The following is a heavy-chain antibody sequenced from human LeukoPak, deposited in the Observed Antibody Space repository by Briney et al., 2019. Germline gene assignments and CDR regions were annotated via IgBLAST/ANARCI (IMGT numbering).Heavy chain of an antibody. J-gene: IGHJ2*01. CDR1: GGSISSYY. CDR3: ARTKILGVYWYFDL. D-gene: IGHD3-16*01. Sequence: SETLSLTCTVSGGSISSYYWSWIRQPPGKGLEWIGYIYYSGSTNYNPSLKSRVTISVDTSKNQFSLKLSSVTAADTAVYYCARTKILGVYWYFDLWGRGTLVTVSS. CDR2: IYYSGST. V-gene: IGHV4-59*12.